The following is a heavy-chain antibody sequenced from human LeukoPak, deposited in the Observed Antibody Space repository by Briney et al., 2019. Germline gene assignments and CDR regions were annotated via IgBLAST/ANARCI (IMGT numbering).Heavy chain of an antibody. CDR2: INSDGTTT. CDR1: GFTFSTYW. Sequence: GRSLRLSCAASGFTFSTYWMHWVCQAPGKGPVWVSRINSDGTTTTYADSVKGRFTISRDNAKNTLYLQMNTLRAEDTAVYYCARELPFDYWGQGTLVTVSS. J-gene: IGHJ4*02. V-gene: IGHV3-74*01. CDR3: ARELPFDY.